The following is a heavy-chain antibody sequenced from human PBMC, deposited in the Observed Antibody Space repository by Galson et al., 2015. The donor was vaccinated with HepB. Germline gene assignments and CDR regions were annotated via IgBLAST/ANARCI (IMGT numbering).Heavy chain of an antibody. J-gene: IGHJ3*02. CDR3: ASTTRCSGIAFDI. CDR2: IDWDDDK. D-gene: IGHD2-2*01. Sequence: PALVKPTQTLTLTCTFSGFSLSTSGVCVTWIRQPPGKALEWLARIDWDDDKYYSTSLRTRLTISKDTSKNQVVLTMTKVDPVDTATYYCASTTRCSGIAFDIWGQGAMVTVSS. CDR1: GFSLSTSGVC. V-gene: IGHV2-70*11.